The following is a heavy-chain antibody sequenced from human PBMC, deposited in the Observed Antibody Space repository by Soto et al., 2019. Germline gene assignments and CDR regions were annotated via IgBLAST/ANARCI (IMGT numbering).Heavy chain of an antibody. V-gene: IGHV3-66*03. D-gene: IGHD4-4*01. CDR2: IYSCGRT. CDR1: GFTVSSNY. CDR3: AREVTTVNNYYYGMDV. J-gene: IGHJ6*02. Sequence: EVQLVESGGGLIQPGGSLRLSCAASGFTVSSNYMSWVRQAPGKGLEWVSVIYSCGRTYYADSVKGRFTISRDNSKNTRYRQMKSLRAEDTAVYYCAREVTTVNNYYYGMDVWGQGTTVTVSS.